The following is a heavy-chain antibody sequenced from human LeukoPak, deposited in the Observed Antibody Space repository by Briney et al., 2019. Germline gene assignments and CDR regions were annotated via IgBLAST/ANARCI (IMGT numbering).Heavy chain of an antibody. V-gene: IGHV3-9*03. D-gene: IGHD3-10*01. CDR1: GSTFDDYA. J-gene: IGHJ4*02. CDR3: AKAYGSETYYPIDY. CDR2: ISWNSGSI. Sequence: PGGSLRLSCAASGSTFDDYAMHWVRQAPGKGLEWVSGISWNSGSIGYADSVKGRFTISRDNAKNSLYLQMNSLRAEDMALYYCAKAYGSETYYPIDYWGQGTLVTVSS.